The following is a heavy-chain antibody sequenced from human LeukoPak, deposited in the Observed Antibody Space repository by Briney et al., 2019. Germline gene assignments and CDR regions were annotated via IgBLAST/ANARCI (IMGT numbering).Heavy chain of an antibody. J-gene: IGHJ4*02. CDR1: GFTFEDYD. Sequence: GGSLRLSCAASGFTFEDYDMSWVRKAPWKGLELVSSINWSGDSIGYVDSVKGRFTISRVNAKDSLYLQMNNLRAEDTALYYCARDLPQIEYWGQGTLVSVSS. V-gene: IGHV3-20*04. CDR3: ARDLPQIEY. CDR2: INWSGDSI. D-gene: IGHD3-22*01.